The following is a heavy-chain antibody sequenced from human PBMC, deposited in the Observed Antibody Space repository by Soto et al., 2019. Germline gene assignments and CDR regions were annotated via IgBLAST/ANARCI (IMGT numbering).Heavy chain of an antibody. CDR3: ARDVGYYYDSSGYYRFDY. V-gene: IGHV3-7*01. Sequence: GGSLRLSCIASGFTFSSYWMDWFRQAPGKGLEWVANIRPDGSEKDYVESVKGRFTISRDNTRNSLYLQMNRLRAEDTAVYYCARDVGYYYDSSGYYRFDYWGQGTLVTVSS. CDR1: GFTFSSYW. J-gene: IGHJ4*02. D-gene: IGHD3-22*01. CDR2: IRPDGSEK.